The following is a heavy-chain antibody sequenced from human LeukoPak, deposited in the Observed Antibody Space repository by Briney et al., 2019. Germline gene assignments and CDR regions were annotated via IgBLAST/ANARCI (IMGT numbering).Heavy chain of an antibody. Sequence: PGGSLRLSCAGSGFIFNNYAMHWVRQPPGKGLEWVSGISWNSGSIGYADSVKGRFTISRDNAKNSLYLQMNSLRAEDTALYYCAKGAGGHYDSSGYYLWGQGTLVTVSS. CDR1: GFIFNNYA. CDR2: ISWNSGSI. V-gene: IGHV3-9*01. D-gene: IGHD3-22*01. CDR3: AKGAGGHYDSSGYYL. J-gene: IGHJ4*02.